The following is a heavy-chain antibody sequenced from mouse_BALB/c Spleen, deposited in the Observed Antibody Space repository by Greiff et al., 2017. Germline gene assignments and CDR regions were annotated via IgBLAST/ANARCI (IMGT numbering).Heavy chain of an antibody. CDR1: GYSITSDYA. Sequence: EVQLQQSGPGLVKPSQSLSLTCTVTGYSITSDYAWNWIRQFPGNKLEWMGYISYSGSTSYNPSLKSRISITRDTSKNQFFLQLNSVTTEDTATYYCARATAYYRYDAWFAYWGQGTLVTVSA. J-gene: IGHJ3*01. D-gene: IGHD2-14*01. CDR2: ISYSGST. CDR3: ARATAYYRYDAWFAY. V-gene: IGHV3-2*02.